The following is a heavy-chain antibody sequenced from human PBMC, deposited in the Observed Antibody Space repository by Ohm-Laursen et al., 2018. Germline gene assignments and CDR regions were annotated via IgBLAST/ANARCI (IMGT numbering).Heavy chain of an antibody. CDR1: GYSFTGYY. CDR3: ARDNKSDY. CDR2: INANAGDT. V-gene: IGHV1-2*02. J-gene: IGHJ4*02. Sequence: ASVKVSCKVSGYSFTGYYMHWVRQAPGQGLEWMGWINANAGDTNYAQKFLGRVTMTRDTPISTAYLELSGLRSDDTAVYYCARDNKSDYWGQGTLVTVSS. D-gene: IGHD2/OR15-2a*01.